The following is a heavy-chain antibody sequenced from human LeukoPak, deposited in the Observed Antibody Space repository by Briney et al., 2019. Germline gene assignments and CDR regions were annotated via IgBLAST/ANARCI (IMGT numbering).Heavy chain of an antibody. CDR3: AKDRIWSGYSKYYFDC. CDR2: ISGGGRST. V-gene: IGHV3-23*01. D-gene: IGHD3-3*01. Sequence: GGSLRLSCAASGFTFSTCAMSWVRQAPGKGLEWVSTISGGGRSTDYADSVKGHFTISRDNSKNTLYLQMNSLRAEDAAIYYCAKDRIWSGYSKYYFDCWGQGTLVTVSS. J-gene: IGHJ4*02. CDR1: GFTFSTCA.